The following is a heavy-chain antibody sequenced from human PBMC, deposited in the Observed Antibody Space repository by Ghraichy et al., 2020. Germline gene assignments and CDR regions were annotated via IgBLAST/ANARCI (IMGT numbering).Heavy chain of an antibody. CDR3: ATMTSEGAFDI. V-gene: IGHV3-23*01. CDR1: GFTFNSCA. D-gene: IGHD3-22*01. J-gene: IGHJ3*02. CDR2: ISGSGGST. Sequence: GGSLRLAWAASGFTFNSCAMSWVRQAPGKGLEWVSAISGSGGSTYYADSVKGRLTISRDNSKNTLYLQMNSLRAEDTAVYYCATMTSEGAFDIWGQGTMVTVSS.